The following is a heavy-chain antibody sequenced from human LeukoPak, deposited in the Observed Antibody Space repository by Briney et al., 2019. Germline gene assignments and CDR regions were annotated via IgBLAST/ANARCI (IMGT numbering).Heavy chain of an antibody. V-gene: IGHV3-30*04. J-gene: IGHJ4*02. CDR2: VSHDGRNQ. CDR3: GRDPSARVTIDF. D-gene: IGHD5-24*01. Sequence: PGRSLRLSCAASGFTFSNYAMHWVRQAPGKGLEWVAIVSHDGRNQYYAESVKGRFTISRDSSKNTVSLQMNSLRAGDSALYYCGRDPSARVTIDFWGQGTLATVSS. CDR1: GFTFSNYA.